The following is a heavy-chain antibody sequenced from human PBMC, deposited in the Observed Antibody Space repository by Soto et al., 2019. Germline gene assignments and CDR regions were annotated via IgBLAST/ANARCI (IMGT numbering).Heavy chain of an antibody. CDR3: ARGGNYDILTGHDY. V-gene: IGHV1-69*06. CDR2: IIPIFGTA. Sequence: GASVKVSCKASGGTFSSYAISWVRQAPGQGLEWMGGIIPIFGTANYAQKFQGRVTITADKSTSTAYMELSSLRSEDTAVYYCARGGNYDILTGHDYWGQGTLVTVSS. D-gene: IGHD3-9*01. J-gene: IGHJ4*02. CDR1: GGTFSSYA.